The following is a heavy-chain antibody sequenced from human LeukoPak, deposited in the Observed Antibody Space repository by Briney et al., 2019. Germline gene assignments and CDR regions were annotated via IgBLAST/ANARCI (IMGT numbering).Heavy chain of an antibody. Sequence: SETLSLTCTVSGGSISSGGYYWSWIRQHPGKGLEWIGYIYYSGSTYYNPSLKSRVTISVDTSKNQFSLKLTSVTSADTAVYYCARKHSRSSHFDYWGQGTLVTVSS. CDR3: ARKHSRSSHFDY. V-gene: IGHV4-31*03. J-gene: IGHJ4*02. CDR2: IYYSGST. CDR1: GGSISSGGYY. D-gene: IGHD6-6*01.